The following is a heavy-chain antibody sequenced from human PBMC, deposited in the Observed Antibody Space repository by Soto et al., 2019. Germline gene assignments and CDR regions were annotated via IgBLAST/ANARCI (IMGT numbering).Heavy chain of an antibody. V-gene: IGHV1-18*04. D-gene: IGHD6-25*01. CDR2: IGAYNGNT. CDR3: ARDLSSAGDSYGMDV. CDR1: GYTFTNYG. J-gene: IGHJ6*02. Sequence: QVQLVQSGAEVKRPGASVKVSCKASGYTFTNYGLSWVRQAPGQGLEWMGWIGAYNGNTTYGQKFQGRVTLTTDTSTSTGYMELRSLKSGDTAGYYCARDLSSAGDSYGMDVWGQGTTVTVSS.